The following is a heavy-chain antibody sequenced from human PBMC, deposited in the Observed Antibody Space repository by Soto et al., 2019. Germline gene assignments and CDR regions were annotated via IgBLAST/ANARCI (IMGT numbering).Heavy chain of an antibody. CDR3: ARDLSGDYGALDT. CDR2: IWYDGSNK. D-gene: IGHD4-17*01. V-gene: IGHV3-33*01. Sequence: PGGSLSLSCAPSGFPFRSYGMHWARQAPGKGLEWVAVIWYDGSNKVYADSVKGRFTISRDNSKNTLYLQMNSLRAEDTAAYYCARDLSGDYGALDTWGQGTMVTVSS. CDR1: GFPFRSYG. J-gene: IGHJ3*02.